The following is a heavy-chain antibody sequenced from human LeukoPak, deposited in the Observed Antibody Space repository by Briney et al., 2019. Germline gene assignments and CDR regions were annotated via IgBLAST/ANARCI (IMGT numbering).Heavy chain of an antibody. Sequence: GGSLRLSCAASGFTFSDSAMSWVRQAPGKGLEWVSSISGSSGSKFHADPVKGRFTTSRDNSKGTLYLQMNSLRAEDTALYYCAKGSKFSGTYYFDYWGQGTLVTVSS. J-gene: IGHJ4*02. CDR3: AKGSKFSGTYYFDY. V-gene: IGHV3-23*01. D-gene: IGHD1-26*01. CDR1: GFTFSDSA. CDR2: ISGSSGSK.